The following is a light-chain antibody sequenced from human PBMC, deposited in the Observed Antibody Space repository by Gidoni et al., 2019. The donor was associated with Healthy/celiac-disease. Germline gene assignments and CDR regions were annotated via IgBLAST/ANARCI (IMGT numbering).Light chain of an antibody. Sequence: DIQMTQSPSSLSAAVGDRVTITCRASQSISSYLNWYQQKPGKAPKLLIYAASSLQSGVPSRFSGSGSATDFTLTIRSLQPYDFATYYCQPSYSTPWTFXQXTKVEIK. J-gene: IGKJ1*01. CDR3: QPSYSTPWT. CDR2: AAS. V-gene: IGKV1-39*01. CDR1: QSISSY.